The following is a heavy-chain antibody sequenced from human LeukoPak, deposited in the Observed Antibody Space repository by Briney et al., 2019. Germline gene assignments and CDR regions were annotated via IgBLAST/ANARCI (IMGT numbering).Heavy chain of an antibody. D-gene: IGHD6-19*01. CDR2: ISVDGSI. J-gene: IGHJ5*02. Sequence: PSETLSLTCTVSSGSFSSYYWSWLRQPAGKGLEWIGRISVDGSIDYNPYLKSRVSMSIDTCKNQLSLTLKSVTAADTAVYYCARGIAVTSTLGFDPWGQGTLVTVSS. CDR1: SGSFSSYY. CDR3: ARGIAVTSTLGFDP. V-gene: IGHV4-4*07.